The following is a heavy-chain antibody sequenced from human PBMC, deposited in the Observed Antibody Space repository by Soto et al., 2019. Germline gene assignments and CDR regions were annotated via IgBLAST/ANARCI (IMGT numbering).Heavy chain of an antibody. V-gene: IGHV1-18*01. Sequence: QAQLVQSGAEVKKPGASVKVSCKASGYTFYSHSISWVRQAPGQGLEWMGRISADNGNTKYAQKFRGRVTMTTDTSTSLVYMELRNLRSDDTAVYYCARCIQQDYYYGMDVWGQGTTVTVSS. CDR1: GYTFYSHS. CDR3: ARCIQQDYYYGMDV. D-gene: IGHD5-18*01. CDR2: ISADNGNT. J-gene: IGHJ6*02.